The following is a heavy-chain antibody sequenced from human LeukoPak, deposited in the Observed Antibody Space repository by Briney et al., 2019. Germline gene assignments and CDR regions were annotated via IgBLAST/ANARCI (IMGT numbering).Heavy chain of an antibody. V-gene: IGHV1-3*01. CDR1: GYTFTSYA. J-gene: IGHJ6*02. CDR3: ARMLAVAGYYYGMDV. Sequence: GASVKVSCKASGYTFTSYAMHWVRQAPGQRLGWMGWINAGNGNTKYSQKFQGRVTITRDTSASTAYMELSSLRSEDTAVYYCARMLAVAGYYYGMDVWGQGTTVTVSS. CDR2: INAGNGNT. D-gene: IGHD6-19*01.